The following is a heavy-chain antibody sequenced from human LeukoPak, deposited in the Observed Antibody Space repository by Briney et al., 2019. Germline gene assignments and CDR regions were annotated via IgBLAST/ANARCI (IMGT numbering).Heavy chain of an antibody. CDR2: ISVSGGST. J-gene: IGHJ2*01. V-gene: IGHV3-23*01. Sequence: PGGSLRLSCAASGFTFSTYAMSWVRQAPGKGLEWVSGISVSGGSTYYADSVEGRFTISRENAKNSLYLQMNSLRAGDTAVYYCARAAYSSTWYSRYFDLWGRGTLVTVSS. D-gene: IGHD6-13*01. CDR1: GFTFSTYA. CDR3: ARAAYSSTWYSRYFDL.